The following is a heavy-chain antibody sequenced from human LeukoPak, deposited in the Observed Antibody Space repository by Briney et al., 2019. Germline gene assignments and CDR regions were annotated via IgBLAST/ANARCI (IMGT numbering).Heavy chain of an antibody. J-gene: IGHJ4*02. CDR2: IKQDGSER. Sequence: GGSLRLSCAASGFTFSSYWMTWVRQAPGKGLEWVANIKQDGSERNYVDSVKGRFTISRDNAKNSLYLQMNTLRDEDTAVYYCATGAGCGYWGQGTLVTISS. CDR3: ATGAGCGY. D-gene: IGHD6-19*01. CDR1: GFTFSSYW. V-gene: IGHV3-7*03.